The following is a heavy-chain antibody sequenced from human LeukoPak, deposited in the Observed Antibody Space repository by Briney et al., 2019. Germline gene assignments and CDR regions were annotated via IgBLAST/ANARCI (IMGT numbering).Heavy chain of an antibody. CDR1: GYTFTSNY. V-gene: IGHV1-46*01. CDR3: ARDQLPVVAAPKSRYYYYYMDV. D-gene: IGHD2-15*01. J-gene: IGHJ6*03. Sequence: ASVKVSCKASGYTFTSNYMHWVRQAPGQGLEWMGIINPSGGSTSYAQKFQGRVTMTRDTSTSTVYMELSSLRSEDTAVYYCARDQLPVVAAPKSRYYYYYMDVWGKGTTVTVSS. CDR2: INPSGGST.